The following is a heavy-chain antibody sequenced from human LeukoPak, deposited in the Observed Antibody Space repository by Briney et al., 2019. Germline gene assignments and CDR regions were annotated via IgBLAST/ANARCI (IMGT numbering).Heavy chain of an antibody. Sequence: GGSLRLSCAASGFTFSSYWMSWVRKAPGKGLGWVAKIKQDGSEKYYVDSVKGRFTISRDNAKNSLYLQMNSLRAEDTAVYYCARDYDILTEGDYYYYYMDVWGKGTTVTVSS. D-gene: IGHD3-9*01. CDR3: ARDYDILTEGDYYYYYMDV. J-gene: IGHJ6*03. V-gene: IGHV3-7*01. CDR1: GFTFSSYW. CDR2: IKQDGSEK.